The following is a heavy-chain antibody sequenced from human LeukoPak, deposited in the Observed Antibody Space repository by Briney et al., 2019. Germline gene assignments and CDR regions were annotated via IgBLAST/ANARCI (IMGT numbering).Heavy chain of an antibody. CDR3: ARLRCDVGDCYSAGQNF. CDR1: GFTFSSHW. D-gene: IGHD2-21*02. CDR2: INQDGSQK. J-gene: IGHJ4*02. Sequence: GGSLRLSCAGSGFTFSSHWIGWVRQAPGKGLEWVAHINQDGSQKYYVDSVEGRFAISRDNARNTLYLQMNSLRAEDTAVYFCARLRCDVGDCYSAGQNFWGQGTLVTVSS. V-gene: IGHV3-7*01.